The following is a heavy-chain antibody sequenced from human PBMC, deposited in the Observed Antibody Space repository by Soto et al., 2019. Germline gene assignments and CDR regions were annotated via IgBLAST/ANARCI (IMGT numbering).Heavy chain of an antibody. Sequence: QVQLVQSGAELKKPGASVKVSCKASGYTFSNYDMNWVRQATGQGPEWMGWVNANNGDTGYAQKLQGRVTLTTDIPTTTAYMELASLRPKATDIYYCAKVSRKGSAIDFDYWGQGTLITVSS. CDR2: VNANNGDT. V-gene: IGHV1-8*01. D-gene: IGHD3-10*01. CDR3: AKVSRKGSAIDFDY. CDR1: GYTFSNYD. J-gene: IGHJ4*02.